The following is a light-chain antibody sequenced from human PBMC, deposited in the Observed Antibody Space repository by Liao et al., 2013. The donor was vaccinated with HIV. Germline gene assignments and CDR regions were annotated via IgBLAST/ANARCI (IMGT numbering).Light chain of an antibody. CDR3: QAWDRGTTM. CDR2: KDS. Sequence: SYELTQPPSVSVSPGQTARITCSGDALPKQYAYWYQQKPGQAPVLVIYKDSERPSGIPERFSGSSSGTTVTLTISGVQAEDEADYYCQAWDRGTTMFGGGTQLTVL. CDR1: ALPKQY. V-gene: IGLV3-25*03. J-gene: IGLJ3*02.